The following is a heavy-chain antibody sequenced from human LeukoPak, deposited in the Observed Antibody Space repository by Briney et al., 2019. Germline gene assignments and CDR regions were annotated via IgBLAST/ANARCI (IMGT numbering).Heavy chain of an antibody. Sequence: PSETLSLTCTVSGGSISSSSYYWGWVRQPPGKGLEWIGNIYYSGSTYYNPSLKSRVTISVDTSKNQFSLTLSSVTAADTAVYYCARQGGYYYVLDCWGQGTLVTVSS. CDR3: ARQGGYYYVLDC. V-gene: IGHV4-39*01. CDR2: IYYSGST. J-gene: IGHJ4*02. CDR1: GGSISSSSYY. D-gene: IGHD3-22*01.